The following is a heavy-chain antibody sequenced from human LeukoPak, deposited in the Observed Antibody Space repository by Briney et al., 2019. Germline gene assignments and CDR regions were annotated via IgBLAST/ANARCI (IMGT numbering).Heavy chain of an antibody. CDR2: LYHPDST. CDR1: GGSISNYY. CDR3: ARQYDSYFYYYLDL. Sequence: SETLSLTCTVSGGSISNYYWVWIRQPPGKGLEWIGSLYHPDSTYYNPSLKSRVTMSVDTSRNQFSLKLSFVTAADTAVYYCARQYDSYFYYYLDLWGTGTTVTVSS. V-gene: IGHV4-38-2*02. D-gene: IGHD2-2*01. J-gene: IGHJ6*03.